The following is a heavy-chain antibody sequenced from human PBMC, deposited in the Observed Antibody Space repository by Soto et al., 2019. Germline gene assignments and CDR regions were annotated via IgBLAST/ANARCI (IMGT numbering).Heavy chain of an antibody. Sequence: GASLRLSCAASGFTFSSYAMHWVRQAPGKGLEWVAVISYDGSNKYYADSAKGRFTISRDNSKNTLYRQMNSLRAEDTAVYYCARVLAGRMDVWGQGTTVNVSS. CDR1: GFTFSSYA. CDR2: ISYDGSNK. CDR3: ARVLAGRMDV. J-gene: IGHJ6*02. V-gene: IGHV3-30-3*01.